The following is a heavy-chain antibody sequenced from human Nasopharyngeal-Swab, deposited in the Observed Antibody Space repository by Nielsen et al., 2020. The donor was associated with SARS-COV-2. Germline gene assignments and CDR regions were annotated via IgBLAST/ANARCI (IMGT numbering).Heavy chain of an antibody. Sequence: GSSLKISCATSGFTFSSYAMGWVRQAPGKGLEWVSVNSGSGVSTYYGDSVKGRFAISRDNSKNRLYLQMNSLKVEDTAIYYCAKKGQQWLADDAFDTWGQGTLVSISS. CDR1: GFTFSSYA. J-gene: IGHJ3*02. CDR3: AKKGQQWLADDAFDT. V-gene: IGHV3-23*02. CDR2: NSGSGVST. D-gene: IGHD6-19*01.